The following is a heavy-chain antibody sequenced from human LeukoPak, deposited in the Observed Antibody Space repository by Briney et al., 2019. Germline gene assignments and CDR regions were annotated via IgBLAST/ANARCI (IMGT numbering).Heavy chain of an antibody. D-gene: IGHD3-22*01. CDR1: GYTFTSYG. Sequence: GASVKVSCKASGYTFTSYGISWVRQAPGQGLEWMGWISAYNGNTNYAQKLQGRVTMTTDTSTSTAYMELSRLRSDDTAVYYCAKQFQIGVNYFDYWGQGTPVTVSS. V-gene: IGHV1-18*01. CDR2: ISAYNGNT. J-gene: IGHJ4*02. CDR3: AKQFQIGVNYFDY.